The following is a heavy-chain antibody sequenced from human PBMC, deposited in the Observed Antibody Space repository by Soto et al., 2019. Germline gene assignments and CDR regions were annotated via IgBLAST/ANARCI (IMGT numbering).Heavy chain of an antibody. CDR2: ISYHGINK. Sequence: GGSLRLSCAASGFPFSSYSMHWVRQAPGKGLEWVTVISYHGINKYYADSVKGRFTISRDNSKNTLYLQMSSLRAEDTAVYYCARDSNYDDSSSSLPYYYNSMDVWGQGTTVTVCS. J-gene: IGHJ6*02. CDR1: GFPFSSYS. V-gene: IGHV3-30*04. D-gene: IGHD3-22*01. CDR3: ARDSNYDDSSSSLPYYYNSMDV.